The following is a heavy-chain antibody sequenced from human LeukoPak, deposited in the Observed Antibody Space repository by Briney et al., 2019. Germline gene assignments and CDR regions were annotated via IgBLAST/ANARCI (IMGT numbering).Heavy chain of an antibody. CDR3: ARGVDSSGWHINYYYYGMDV. J-gene: IGHJ6*02. Sequence: ASVKVSCKASGYTFTSYDINWVRQATGQGLEWMGWMNPNSGNTGYAQKFQGKVTMTRNTSISTAYMELSSLRSEDTAVYYCARGVDSSGWHINYYYYGMDVWGQGTTVTVSS. V-gene: IGHV1-8*01. CDR2: MNPNSGNT. CDR1: GYTFTSYD. D-gene: IGHD6-19*01.